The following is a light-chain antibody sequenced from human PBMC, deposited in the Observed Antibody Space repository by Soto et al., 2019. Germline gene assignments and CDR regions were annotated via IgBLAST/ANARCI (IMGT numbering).Light chain of an antibody. V-gene: IGLV2-14*01. CDR2: DVS. CDR3: SSYTSSSNVV. CDR1: SSDVGGYNY. J-gene: IGLJ2*01. Sequence: QSVLTQPASVSGSPGQSITISCTGTSSDVGGYNYVSWYQQHPGKAPKLMIYDVSNRPSGVSNRFSGSKSDNTASLTISGLQAEDEADYYCSSYTSSSNVVFGGGTQLTVL.